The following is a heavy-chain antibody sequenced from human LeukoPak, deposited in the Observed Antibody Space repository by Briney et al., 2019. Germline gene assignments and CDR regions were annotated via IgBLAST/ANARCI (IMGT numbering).Heavy chain of an antibody. CDR2: IFGRGDTT. V-gene: IGHV3-23*01. Sequence: GGSLRLSCAASGFTISSYGMNWVRQAPLKGLEWVSVIFGRGDTTYYADSVKGRFTISRDKSKNTLYLQMHSLRAEDTAVYYCAKDQKPDSGYDIDHWGQGTLVTVSS. J-gene: IGHJ4*02. D-gene: IGHD5-12*01. CDR3: AKDQKPDSGYDIDH. CDR1: GFTISSYG.